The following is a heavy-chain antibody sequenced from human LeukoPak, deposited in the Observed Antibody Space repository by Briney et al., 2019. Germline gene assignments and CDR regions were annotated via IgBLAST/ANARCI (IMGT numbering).Heavy chain of an antibody. CDR2: IYYSGST. D-gene: IGHD3-9*01. J-gene: IGHJ4*02. CDR3: ARYVLRYFDWLLYGFDY. V-gene: IGHV4-39*01. Sequence: SETLSLTCTVSGGSISSSSYYWGWIRQPPGKGLEWIGSIYYSGSTYYNPSLKSRVTISVDTSKNQFSLKLSSVTAADTAVYYCARYVLRYFDWLLYGFDYWGQGTLVTVSS. CDR1: GGSISSSSYY.